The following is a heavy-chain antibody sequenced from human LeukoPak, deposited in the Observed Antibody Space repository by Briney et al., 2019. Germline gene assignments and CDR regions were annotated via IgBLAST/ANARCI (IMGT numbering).Heavy chain of an antibody. V-gene: IGHV3-21*01. CDR3: ARDSRSGYGQLWPFDY. CDR1: GFTFSSYS. J-gene: IGHJ4*02. CDR2: ISSSSSYI. D-gene: IGHD5-12*01. Sequence: PGGSLRLSCAASGFTFSSYSMNWVRQAPGKGLEWVSSISSSSSYIYYADSVKGRFTISRDNAKNSLYLQMNSLRAEDTAVYYCARDSRSGYGQLWPFDYWGQGSLVTVSS.